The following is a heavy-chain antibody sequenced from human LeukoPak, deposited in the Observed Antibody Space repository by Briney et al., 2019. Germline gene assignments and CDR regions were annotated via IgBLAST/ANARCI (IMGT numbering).Heavy chain of an antibody. CDR3: AREGYDSSGYPRLLDY. D-gene: IGHD3-22*01. Sequence: GGSLRLSCAASGLTVSSNYITWVRQPPGKGLEWVSVLHAAGGTYYADSVKGRFTISRHISKNTVYLQMNRLRAEDTAVYYCAREGYDSSGYPRLLDYWGQGTLVTVSS. CDR2: LHAAGGT. J-gene: IGHJ4*02. CDR1: GLTVSSNY. V-gene: IGHV3-53*04.